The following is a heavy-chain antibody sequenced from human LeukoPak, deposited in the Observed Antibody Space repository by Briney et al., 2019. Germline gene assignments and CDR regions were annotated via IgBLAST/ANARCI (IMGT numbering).Heavy chain of an antibody. J-gene: IGHJ4*02. Sequence: ASVKVSCKASGYTFTGYYMHWVRQAPGQGLEWMGWINPNSGGTNYAQKFQGRVTMTRDTSISTAYMELSRLRSDDTAVYYCARAPWGSGYYYPFDYWGQGTLVTVSS. CDR1: GYTFTGYY. CDR3: ARAPWGSGYYYPFDY. V-gene: IGHV1-2*02. D-gene: IGHD3-22*01. CDR2: INPNSGGT.